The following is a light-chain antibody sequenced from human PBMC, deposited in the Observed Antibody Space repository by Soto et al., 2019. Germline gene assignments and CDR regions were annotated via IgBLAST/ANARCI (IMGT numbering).Light chain of an antibody. J-gene: IGKJ2*01. Sequence: EIVLTQSPGTLSLSPGERATLSCRASQSVYSNYLAWYQQKPGQAPRLLIYGASGRATGIPDRFSGSGSGTDFTLAISSLEPEDFAVYYCQQYGSSLMYTFGQATKLEIK. CDR3: QQYGSSLMYT. CDR1: QSVYSNY. CDR2: GAS. V-gene: IGKV3-20*01.